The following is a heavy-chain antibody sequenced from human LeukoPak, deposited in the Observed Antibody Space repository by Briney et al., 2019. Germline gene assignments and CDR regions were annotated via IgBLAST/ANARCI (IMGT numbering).Heavy chain of an antibody. Sequence: GGSLRLSCAASGFTFSSNAMHWVRQAPGKGLEWVAVISYDGSNKYYADSVKGRFTISRDNSKNTLYLQMNSLRAEDTAVYYCARDRAPYGDYDGVDYWGQGTLVTVSS. CDR2: ISYDGSNK. CDR1: GFTFSSNA. J-gene: IGHJ4*02. V-gene: IGHV3-30*04. D-gene: IGHD4-17*01. CDR3: ARDRAPYGDYDGVDY.